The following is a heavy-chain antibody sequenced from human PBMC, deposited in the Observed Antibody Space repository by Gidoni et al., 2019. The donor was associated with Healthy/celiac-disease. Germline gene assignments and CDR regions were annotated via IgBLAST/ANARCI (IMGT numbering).Heavy chain of an antibody. V-gene: IGHV3-23*01. Sequence: EVQLLESGGGLVQPGGSRGLSCAAAVVTFSRCAMVWFRQAPGKGRGGVSAISVSGGSTYYADSVKGRFPISRDNSKNTLYLQMNSLRAEYTAVYYCAKDRPNSSSCYEGAFDIWGQGTMVTVSA. D-gene: IGHD6-13*01. CDR1: VVTFSRCA. J-gene: IGHJ3*02. CDR2: ISVSGGST. CDR3: AKDRPNSSSCYEGAFDI.